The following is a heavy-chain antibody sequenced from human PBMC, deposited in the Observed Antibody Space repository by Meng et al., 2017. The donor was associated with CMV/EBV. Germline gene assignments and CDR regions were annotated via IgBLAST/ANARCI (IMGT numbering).Heavy chain of an antibody. J-gene: IGHJ2*01. D-gene: IGHD2-2*01. CDR3: ARAVGETVVPAAASYFDL. V-gene: IGHV3-48*04. Sequence: GESLKISCAASGFTFSSYSMNWVRQAPRKGLEWVSYISSSSSTIYYADSVKGRFTISRDNAKNSLYLQMNSLRAEDTAVYYCARAVGETVVPAAASYFDLWGRGTLVTVSS. CDR1: GFTFSSYS. CDR2: ISSSSSTI.